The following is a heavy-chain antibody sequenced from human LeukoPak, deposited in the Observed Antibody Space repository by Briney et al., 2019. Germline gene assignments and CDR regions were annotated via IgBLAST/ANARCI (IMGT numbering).Heavy chain of an antibody. CDR1: GFTVSSNY. D-gene: IGHD4-17*01. J-gene: IGHJ3*01. Sequence: GGSLRLSCAASGFTVSSNYISWVRQAPGKGLERVSVIYSGGSTYYADSVKGRFTISRDNSKNTLYLQMNSLRAEDTAVYYCARDRGDYDAFDVWGQGTMVTVSS. CDR3: ARDRGDYDAFDV. CDR2: IYSGGST. V-gene: IGHV3-53*01.